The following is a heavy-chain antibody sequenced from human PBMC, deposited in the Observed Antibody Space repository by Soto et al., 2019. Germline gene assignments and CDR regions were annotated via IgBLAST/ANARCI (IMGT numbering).Heavy chain of an antibody. CDR3: ARVQSSGYDY. CDR2: MSPNNGNT. J-gene: IGHJ4*02. V-gene: IGHV1-18*04. Sequence: QVQLLQSGVELKKPGASVRVSCKASGYTFTNYGISWVRQAPGQGLEWVGWMSPNNGNTHYAPKLQGRVTMTRDTHTNTAYLDLRSLRSDDTAVYYCARVQSSGYDYWGQGTLVTVSS. CDR1: GYTFTNYG. D-gene: IGHD5-12*01.